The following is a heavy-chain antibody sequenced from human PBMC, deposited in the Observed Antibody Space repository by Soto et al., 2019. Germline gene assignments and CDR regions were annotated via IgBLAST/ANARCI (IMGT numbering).Heavy chain of an antibody. V-gene: IGHV3-53*01. J-gene: IGHJ4*02. CDR2: IYGGGTT. CDR1: GFAVSSKY. Sequence: EVQLVESGGGLIQPGGSLRLSCAASGFAVSSKYMTWVRQAPGKGLEWVSAIYGGGTTYYADSVKGRFTISRDTSKTTLYLQMNSLRAEDTAVYYCVQTTGWPGFDFWGQGTLVTVSS. CDR3: VQTTGWPGFDF. D-gene: IGHD6-19*01.